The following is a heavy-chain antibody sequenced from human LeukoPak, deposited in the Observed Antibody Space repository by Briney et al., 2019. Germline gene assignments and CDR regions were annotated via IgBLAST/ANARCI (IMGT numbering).Heavy chain of an antibody. CDR1: GFTFSDYY. J-gene: IGHJ4*02. Sequence: GGSRRLSCAASGFTFSDYYMSWSRQAPGKGLEWLSYISNSGVTIYYADSVKGRFTISRDNAKNSLYLQMNSLRAEDTAVYYCGRVIAGAIDYWGQGTLVTVSS. V-gene: IGHV3-11*04. CDR3: GRVIAGAIDY. CDR2: ISNSGVTI. D-gene: IGHD6-13*01.